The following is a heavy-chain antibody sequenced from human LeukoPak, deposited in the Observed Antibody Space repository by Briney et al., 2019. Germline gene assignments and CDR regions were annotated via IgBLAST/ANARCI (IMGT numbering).Heavy chain of an antibody. CDR1: GYTFTGYY. D-gene: IGHD2-2*01. V-gene: IGHV1-2*02. J-gene: IGHJ5*02. CDR3: ARDQVPAAMDPDWFDP. Sequence: ASVKVPCKASGYTFTGYYMHWVRQAPGQGLEWMGWINPNSGGTNYAQKFQGRVTMTRDTSISTAYMELSRLRSDDTAVYYCARDQVPAAMDPDWFDPWGQGTLVTVSS. CDR2: INPNSGGT.